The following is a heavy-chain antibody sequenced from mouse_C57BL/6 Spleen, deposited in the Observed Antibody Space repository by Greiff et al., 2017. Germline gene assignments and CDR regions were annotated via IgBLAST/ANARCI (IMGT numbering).Heavy chain of an antibody. Sequence: VQLQQSGPELVKPGASVKISCKASGYTFTDYYMNWVKQSHGKSLEWIGDINPNNGGTSYNQKFKGKATLTVDKSSSTAYMELRSLTSEDSAVYYCARSQTGTGYFDVWGTGTTVTVSS. CDR1: GYTFTDYY. CDR2: INPNNGGT. CDR3: ARSQTGTGYFDV. V-gene: IGHV1-26*01. J-gene: IGHJ1*03. D-gene: IGHD4-1*01.